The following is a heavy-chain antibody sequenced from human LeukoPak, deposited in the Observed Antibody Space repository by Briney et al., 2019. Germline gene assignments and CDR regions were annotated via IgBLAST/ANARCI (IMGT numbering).Heavy chain of an antibody. D-gene: IGHD1-26*01. CDR1: GGSINSYY. V-gene: IGHV4-59*12. CDR3: ARDGRYYYAFDI. CDR2: IHYTGST. Sequence: PSETLSLTCTVSGGSINSYYWSWIRQPPGKGLECIGYIHYTGSTYYNPSLKSRATISVDTSKNQFSLKLSSVTAADTAVYYCARDGRYYYAFDIWGQGTMVTVSS. J-gene: IGHJ3*02.